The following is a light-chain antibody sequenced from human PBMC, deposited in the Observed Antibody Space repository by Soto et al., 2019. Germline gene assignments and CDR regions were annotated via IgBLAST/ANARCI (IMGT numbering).Light chain of an antibody. CDR1: QSVSSSY. Sequence: EIVLTQSPGTLSLSPGERATLSCRASQSVSSSYLAWYQQKPGQAPRLLIYGASSRATGIPYRFSGSGSGTDFTLTISRLEPEDFAVYYCQQDGSSPPWTFGQGTKVEI. CDR3: QQDGSSPPWT. V-gene: IGKV3-20*01. J-gene: IGKJ1*01. CDR2: GAS.